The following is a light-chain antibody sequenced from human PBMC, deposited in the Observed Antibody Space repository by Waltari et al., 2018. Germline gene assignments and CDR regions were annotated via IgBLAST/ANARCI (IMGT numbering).Light chain of an antibody. J-gene: IGLJ2*01. Sequence: QSVLTQPPSVSGDPGPRVTISCSGGSSNIGANYDVLWYQQFPGTAPKLLIYGSSNRPSGVPDRVSGSKSGTSASLDISGLQAEDEADYYCGTWNMAPYVFIFGGGTKLTVL. V-gene: IGLV1-40*01. CDR3: GTWNMAPYVFI. CDR2: GSS. CDR1: SSNIGANYD.